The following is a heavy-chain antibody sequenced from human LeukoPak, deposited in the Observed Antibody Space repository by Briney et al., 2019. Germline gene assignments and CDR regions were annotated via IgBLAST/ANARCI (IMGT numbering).Heavy chain of an antibody. CDR2: FSSDGRST. J-gene: IGHJ4*02. CDR3: AKGYYYHSGSFDY. Sequence: GGSLRLSCAASGFTFSTFNMHWVREAPGKGLEWLAVFSSDGRSTFYAENVQGRFTLSRDNSKNTLSLQMNSLRAEDTAVYYCAKGYYYHSGSFDYWGQGTLVTVSS. V-gene: IGHV3-30*18. D-gene: IGHD3-10*01. CDR1: GFTFSTFN.